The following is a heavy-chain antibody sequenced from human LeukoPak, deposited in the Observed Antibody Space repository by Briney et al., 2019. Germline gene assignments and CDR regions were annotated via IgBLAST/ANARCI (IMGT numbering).Heavy chain of an antibody. CDR1: GGSISSDY. Sequence: LETLSLTCTVSGGSISSDYWTWIRQPPGKGLEWIAYIHYSGSTSYNPSLKSRVTISADTSKNQFSLKLSSVTAADTAVYYCAGQGVAAAGTSRFDYWGQGTLVTVSS. CDR3: AGQGVAAAGTSRFDY. J-gene: IGHJ4*02. V-gene: IGHV4-59*08. CDR2: IHYSGST. D-gene: IGHD6-13*01.